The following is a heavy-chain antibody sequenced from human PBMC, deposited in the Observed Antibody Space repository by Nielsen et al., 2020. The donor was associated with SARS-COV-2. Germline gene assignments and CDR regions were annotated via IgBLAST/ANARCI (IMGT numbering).Heavy chain of an antibody. CDR2: ISSDGSET. D-gene: IGHD1-26*01. V-gene: IGHV3-30*03. Sequence: GESLKISCAASGFTFTNYGMHWVRQAPGKGLEWAAVISSDGSETHYADSVKGRFTISRDNSKNTLYLQMNSLRGDDTAVYYCAREVGATVRSYFDFWGQGTLVTVSS. CDR3: AREVGATVRSYFDF. CDR1: GFTFTNYG. J-gene: IGHJ4*02.